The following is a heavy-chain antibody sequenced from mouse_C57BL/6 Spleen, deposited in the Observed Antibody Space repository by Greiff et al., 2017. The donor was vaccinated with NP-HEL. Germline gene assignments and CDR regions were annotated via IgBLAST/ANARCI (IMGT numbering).Heavy chain of an antibody. J-gene: IGHJ2*01. V-gene: IGHV1-81*01. CDR1: GYTFTSYG. CDR3: AREWGAQPCFDY. Sequence: VQLQESGAELARPGASVKLSCTASGYTFTSYGISWVKQRTGQGLEWIGAIYPRGGNTYYNEKFKGKATMTADKSSSTSYLELRSLTSEDSAVYVCAREWGAQPCFDYWGQGTTLTVSS. D-gene: IGHD1-3*01. CDR2: IYPRGGNT.